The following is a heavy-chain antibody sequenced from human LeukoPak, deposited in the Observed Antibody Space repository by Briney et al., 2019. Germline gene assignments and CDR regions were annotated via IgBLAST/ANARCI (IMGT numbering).Heavy chain of an antibody. CDR1: GYTLTELS. Sequence: ASVKVSCKVSGYTLTELSMHWVRQAPGKGLEWMGGFDPEDGETIYAQKFQGRVTMTEDTSTDTAYMELSSLRSEDTAVYYCATAIYDSSGYYYGPADYWGQGTLVTVSS. J-gene: IGHJ4*02. V-gene: IGHV1-24*01. D-gene: IGHD3-22*01. CDR3: ATAIYDSSGYYYGPADY. CDR2: FDPEDGET.